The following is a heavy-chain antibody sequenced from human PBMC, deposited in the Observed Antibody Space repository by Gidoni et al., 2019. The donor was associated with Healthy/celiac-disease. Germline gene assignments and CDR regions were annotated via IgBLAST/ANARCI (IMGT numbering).Heavy chain of an antibody. D-gene: IGHD6-19*01. CDR2: IKQDGSER. V-gene: IGHV3-7*03. CDR3: ARDGRKEQWLAVKHYYYYYGMDV. Sequence: EVQLVESGGGLVQPGGSLRLSCAASGFPFSTYWMCWARLAPGKGLEWVANIKQDGSERYYVDSVKGRFTISRDNAKNSLYLQMNSLRAEDTAVYYCARDGRKEQWLAVKHYYYYYGMDVWGQGTTVTVSS. J-gene: IGHJ6*02. CDR1: GFPFSTYW.